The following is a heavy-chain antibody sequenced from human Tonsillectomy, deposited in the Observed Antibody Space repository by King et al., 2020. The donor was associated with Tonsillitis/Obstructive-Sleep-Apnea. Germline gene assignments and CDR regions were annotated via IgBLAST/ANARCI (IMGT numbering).Heavy chain of an antibody. V-gene: IGHV3-30*18. CDR1: GFTFSSYG. D-gene: IGHD1-14*01. CDR3: AKEGPYKGIWTGYFDY. CDR2: ISYDGSNK. J-gene: IGHJ4*02. Sequence: VQLVESGGGVVQPGRSLRLSCAASGFTFSSYGMHWVRQAPGKGLEWGAVISYDGSNKYYADSVKGRFTISRDNSKNTLYLQMNSLRAEDTAVYYCAKEGPYKGIWTGYFDYWGQGTLVTVSS.